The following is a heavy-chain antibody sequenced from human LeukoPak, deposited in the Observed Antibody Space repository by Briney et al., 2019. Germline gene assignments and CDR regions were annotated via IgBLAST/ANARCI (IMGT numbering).Heavy chain of an antibody. V-gene: IGHV1-69*05. J-gene: IGHJ4*02. CDR2: IIPIFGTA. CDR1: GGTFSSYA. Sequence: ASVKVSCKASGGTFSSYAISWVRQAPGQGLERMGGIIPIFGTANYAQKFQGRVTITTDESTSTAYMELSSLRSEDTAVYYCARQLLWFGEFKYYFDYWGQGTLVTVSS. D-gene: IGHD3-10*01. CDR3: ARQLLWFGEFKYYFDY.